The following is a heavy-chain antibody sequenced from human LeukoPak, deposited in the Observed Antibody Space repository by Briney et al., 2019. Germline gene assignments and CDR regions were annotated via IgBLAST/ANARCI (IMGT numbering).Heavy chain of an antibody. D-gene: IGHD3-22*01. Sequence: PGGSLRLSCAASGFTFSSYSMNWVRQAPGKGLEWVSSISSSSSYIYYADSVKGRFTISRDNAKNSLYLQMNSLRAEDTAVYYCARTRDYYDSSGAFDYWGQVTLATVSS. CDR3: ARTRDYYDSSGAFDY. J-gene: IGHJ4*02. CDR1: GFTFSSYS. V-gene: IGHV3-21*01. CDR2: ISSSSSYI.